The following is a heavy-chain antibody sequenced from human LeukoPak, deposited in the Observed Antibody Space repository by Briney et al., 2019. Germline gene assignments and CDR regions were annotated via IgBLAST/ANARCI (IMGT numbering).Heavy chain of an antibody. CDR2: IYYIGST. D-gene: IGHD5-18*01. V-gene: IGHV4-59*12. CDR3: ARVYSYGTYYYMDV. Sequence: SETLSLTCTVSGGSISSYYWSWIRQPPGKGLEWIGYIYYIGSTNYNPSLKSRVTISVDTSKNQFSLKLSSVTAADTAVYYCARVYSYGTYYYMDVWGKGTTVTVSS. CDR1: GGSISSYY. J-gene: IGHJ6*03.